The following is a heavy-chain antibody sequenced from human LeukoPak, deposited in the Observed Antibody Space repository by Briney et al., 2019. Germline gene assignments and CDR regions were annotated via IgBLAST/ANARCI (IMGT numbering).Heavy chain of an antibody. CDR2: ISISGTTI. CDR1: GFTFTDFY. J-gene: IGHJ4*02. Sequence: GGSLRLSCAASGFTFTDFYMSWIRQAPGKGLEWVSYISISGTTIYYADSVKGRFTFSRDNAKNSLYLQMNSLRAEDTAVYYCARTGRLQYGDYVAFNYWGQGTLVTVSS. D-gene: IGHD4-17*01. CDR3: ARTGRLQYGDYVAFNY. V-gene: IGHV3-11*01.